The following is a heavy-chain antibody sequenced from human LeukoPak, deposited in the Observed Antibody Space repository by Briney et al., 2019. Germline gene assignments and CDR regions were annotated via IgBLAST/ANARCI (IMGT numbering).Heavy chain of an antibody. CDR2: IKQDGSEK. CDR3: AREGVRGVTPLIDY. D-gene: IGHD3-10*01. CDR1: RFTFYSYW. Sequence: PGGSLRLSCAASRFTFYSYWMSWVRQAPGEGLEWVANIKQDGSEKYYVDSVKGRFTISRDNTKNSLYLQMISLRAEDTAVYYCAREGVRGVTPLIDYWGLGTLVTVSS. J-gene: IGHJ4*02. V-gene: IGHV3-7*01.